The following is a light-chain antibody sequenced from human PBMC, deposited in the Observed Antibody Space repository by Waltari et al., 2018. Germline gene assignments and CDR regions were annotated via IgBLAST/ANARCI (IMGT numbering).Light chain of an antibody. Sequence: QSALTQTASVSGSPGQSITIPCTGPSSDIGSPHLVSWYQKSPGKAPRLIIYEDNKRPSGASNRFSGSKSGNTASLTIFGLQAEDEGEYYCCSYAGRRSLMFGGGTKVTVL. CDR2: EDN. CDR1: SSDIGSPHL. CDR3: CSYAGRRSLM. J-gene: IGLJ3*02. V-gene: IGLV2-23*01.